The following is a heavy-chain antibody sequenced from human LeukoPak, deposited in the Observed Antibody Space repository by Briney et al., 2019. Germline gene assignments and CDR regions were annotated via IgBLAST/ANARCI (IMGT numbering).Heavy chain of an antibody. D-gene: IGHD6-13*01. Sequence: PSETLSLTCTVSGGSISSYYWSWIRQPPGKGLEWIGEINHSGSTNYNPSLKSRVTISVDTSKNQFSLKLSSVTAADTAVYYCATAAGRSRPNWFDPWGQGTLVTVSS. V-gene: IGHV4-34*01. CDR2: INHSGST. J-gene: IGHJ5*02. CDR1: GGSISSYY. CDR3: ATAAGRSRPNWFDP.